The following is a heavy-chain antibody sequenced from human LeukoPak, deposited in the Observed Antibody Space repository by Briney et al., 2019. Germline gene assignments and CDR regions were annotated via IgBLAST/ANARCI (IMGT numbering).Heavy chain of an antibody. J-gene: IGHJ4*02. V-gene: IGHV3-30*02. CDR1: GVTFSSYG. CDR3: AKATTFYYYDSNGYLDY. Sequence: GGSLRLSCAASGVTFSSYGMHWVRQAPGKGLEWVAFIRYDGSNKYYADSVKGRFTISRDNSKNTLYLQMNSLRAEDTAVYYCAKATTFYYYDSNGYLDYWGQGPLVTVSS. D-gene: IGHD3-22*01. CDR2: IRYDGSNK.